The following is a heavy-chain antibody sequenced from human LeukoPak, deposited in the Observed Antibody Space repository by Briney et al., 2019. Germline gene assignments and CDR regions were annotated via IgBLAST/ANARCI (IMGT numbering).Heavy chain of an antibody. CDR1: GFTFSGYS. CDR2: ISSSSSYI. Sequence: KPGGSLRLSCAASGFTFSGYSMNWVRQAPGEGLEWVSSISSSSSYIYYADSVKGRFTISRDNAKNSLYLQMNSLRAEDTAVYYCARARRYYDSSGYPHFDYWGQGTLVTVSS. CDR3: ARARRYYDSSGYPHFDY. J-gene: IGHJ4*02. V-gene: IGHV3-21*01. D-gene: IGHD3-22*01.